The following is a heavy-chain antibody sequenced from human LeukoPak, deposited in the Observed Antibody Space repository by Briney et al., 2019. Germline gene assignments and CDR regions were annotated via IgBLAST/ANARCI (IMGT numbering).Heavy chain of an antibody. V-gene: IGHV3-7*03. J-gene: IGHJ4*02. CDR1: GFTFSNYW. Sequence: GGSLRLSCAASGFTFSNYWMHWVRQPPGKGLEWVANIKQDGSEKYYVDSVKGRFTISRDNAKNSLYLQMNSLRAEDTGVYYCDGGTGWVSNLGGGQGTLVTVSS. CDR3: DGGTGWVSNLG. D-gene: IGHD6-19*01. CDR2: IKQDGSEK.